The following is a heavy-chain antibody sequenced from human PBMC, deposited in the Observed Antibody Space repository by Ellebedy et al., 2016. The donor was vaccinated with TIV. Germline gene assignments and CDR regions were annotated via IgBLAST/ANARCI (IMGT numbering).Heavy chain of an antibody. CDR3: ARCRSGHPYY. CDR1: GYTFSDYG. V-gene: IGHV1-18*04. J-gene: IGHJ4*02. Sequence: AASVKVSCKTSGYTFSDYGISWVRQAPGQGLEWMGWINTATTNTNYAQKFQGRVSMTADTSTSTAYLELMNLRSDDTAVFYCARCRSGHPYYWGQGTLVTVSS. D-gene: IGHD3-16*01. CDR2: INTATTNT.